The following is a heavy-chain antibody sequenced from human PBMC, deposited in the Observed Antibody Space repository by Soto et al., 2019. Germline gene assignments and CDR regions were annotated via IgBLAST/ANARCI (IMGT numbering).Heavy chain of an antibody. Sequence: ASVKVSCKASGYTFTSYDINWVRQATGQGLEWMGWMNPNSGNTGYAQKFQGRVTMTRNTSISTAYMELSSLRSEDTAVYYCARVYMKRYCSGGSCYYYYYYMDVWGKGTTVTVSS. D-gene: IGHD2-15*01. J-gene: IGHJ6*03. CDR2: MNPNSGNT. V-gene: IGHV1-8*01. CDR3: ARVYMKRYCSGGSCYYYYYYMDV. CDR1: GYTFTSYD.